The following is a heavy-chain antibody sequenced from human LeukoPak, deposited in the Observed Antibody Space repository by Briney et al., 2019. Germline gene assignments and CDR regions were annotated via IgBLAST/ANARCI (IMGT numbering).Heavy chain of an antibody. V-gene: IGHV1-2*06. D-gene: IGHD2-2*01. CDR1: GYTFTGHY. CDR2: SNPNNGGA. J-gene: IGHJ5*02. Sequence: ASVKVSXKASGYTFTGHYVHWVRQAPGQGLEWMGRSNPNNGGADYAQNFQGKVTITSDTSSSTVYMELPRLRSDDTAVYYCAREVGYSTSWYGRFDPWGQGTLVTVSS. CDR3: AREVGYSTSWYGRFDP.